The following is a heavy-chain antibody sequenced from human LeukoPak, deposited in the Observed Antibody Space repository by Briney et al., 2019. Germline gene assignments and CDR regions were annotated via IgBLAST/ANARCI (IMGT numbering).Heavy chain of an antibody. CDR1: GGSISSYY. CDR2: IYTSGST. D-gene: IGHD3-22*01. CDR3: ARDSNYYDSSGYDAFDI. V-gene: IGHV4-4*07. Sequence: SETLFFTCTVSGGSISSYYWSWIRQPAGKGLEWIGRIYTSGSTNYNPSLKSRVTMSVDTSKNQFSLKLSSVTAADTAVYYCARDSNYYDSSGYDAFDIWGQGTMVTVSS. J-gene: IGHJ3*02.